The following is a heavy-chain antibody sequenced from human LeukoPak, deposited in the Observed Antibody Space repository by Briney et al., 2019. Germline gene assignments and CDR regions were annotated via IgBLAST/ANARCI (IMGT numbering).Heavy chain of an antibody. CDR1: GGSFSGYY. D-gene: IGHD3-22*01. CDR2: INHSGST. Sequence: SETLSLTCAVYGGSFSGYYWSWIRQPPGKGLERIGEINHSGSTNYNPSLKSRVTISVDTSKNQFSLKLSSVTAADTAVYYCASLVNYYYYGMDVWGQGTTVTVSS. J-gene: IGHJ6*02. CDR3: ASLVNYYYYGMDV. V-gene: IGHV4-34*01.